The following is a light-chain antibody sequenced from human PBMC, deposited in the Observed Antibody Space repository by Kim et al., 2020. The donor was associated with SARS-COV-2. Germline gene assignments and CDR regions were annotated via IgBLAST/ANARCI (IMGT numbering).Light chain of an antibody. CDR3: CAYAGTYYI. CDR1: ASDVGKYKY. J-gene: IGLJ1*01. Sequence: GPPVTTTFAETASDVGKYKYFSWYQQHPGKPPKLIISEVSKRPAGVPDRFSGSKSGNTASLTISGLQAEDEADYYCCAYAGTYYIFGTGTEVTVL. V-gene: IGLV2-11*01. CDR2: EVS.